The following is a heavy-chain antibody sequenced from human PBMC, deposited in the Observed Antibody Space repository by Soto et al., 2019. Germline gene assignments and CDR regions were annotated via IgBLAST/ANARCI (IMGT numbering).Heavy chain of an antibody. CDR3: ARRVYSSSRGTRSWFDP. J-gene: IGHJ5*02. D-gene: IGHD6-6*01. CDR2: IYYSGST. V-gene: IGHV4-39*01. CDR1: GGSIRISSYC. Sequence: AETPSFTCTVCGGSIRISSYCWGWIRQPPGKGLEWIGSIYYSGSTYYNPSLKSRVTISVDTSKNQFSLKLRSVTAADTAVYYCARRVYSSSRGTRSWFDPWGQGTMVTVSS.